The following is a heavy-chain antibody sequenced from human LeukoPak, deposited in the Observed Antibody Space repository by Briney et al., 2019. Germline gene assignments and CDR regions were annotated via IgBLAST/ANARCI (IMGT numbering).Heavy chain of an antibody. Sequence: PGGSLRLYCAASGFTFSGHWMHWVRQAPGKGLVWVSRIDSDGSTTSYADSVKGRFTISRDNAKNTLYLQMNSLRVEDTAVYYCARGRIAVAGTFDYWGQGTLVTVPS. CDR1: GFTFSGHW. CDR2: IDSDGSTT. D-gene: IGHD6-19*01. J-gene: IGHJ4*02. V-gene: IGHV3-74*01. CDR3: ARGRIAVAGTFDY.